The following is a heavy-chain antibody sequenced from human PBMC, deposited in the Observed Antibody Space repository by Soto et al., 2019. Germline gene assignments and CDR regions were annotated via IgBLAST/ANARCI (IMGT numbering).Heavy chain of an antibody. CDR1: GFTFSNYA. J-gene: IGHJ6*02. CDR3: ARDWTGDTCPCLDV. V-gene: IGHV3-23*01. CDR2: FSGSGGST. D-gene: IGHD3-3*01. Sequence: EVQLLESGGGLVQPGGSLRLSCAAAGFTFSNYALTWVRQSPGKGLEWVSTFSGSGGSTYYADSVRGRFPISRDNSKNTLFLQMNSLRVEDPAIYYCARDWTGDTCPCLDVWGQGTTVSVSS.